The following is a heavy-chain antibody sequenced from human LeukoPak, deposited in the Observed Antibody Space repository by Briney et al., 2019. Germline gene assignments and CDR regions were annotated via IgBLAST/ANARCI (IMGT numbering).Heavy chain of an antibody. Sequence: PWGSLRLSCAASGFTISNAWMSWVRQAPGKGLEWVGRINSKTGAGTTDYAAPVKGRFTISRDDSKDPLYLQMNSLKTEDTAVYYCTTGPLAYCGGDCYRFDYWGQGTLVTVSS. D-gene: IGHD2-21*02. J-gene: IGHJ4*02. CDR1: GFTISNAW. V-gene: IGHV3-15*01. CDR2: INSKTGAGTT. CDR3: TTGPLAYCGGDCYRFDY.